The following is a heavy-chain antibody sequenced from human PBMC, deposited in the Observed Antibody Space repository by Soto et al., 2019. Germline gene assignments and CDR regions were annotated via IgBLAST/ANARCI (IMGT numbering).Heavy chain of an antibody. V-gene: IGHV4-34*01. J-gene: IGHJ4*02. CDR3: ARDKITGLFDY. D-gene: IGHD2-8*02. Sequence: QVQLQQWGAGLLKPSETLSLTCAVYGGSFSGYYGTWILQPPGTGLEWIGEINHSGSTNYNPSLKSRVTISVDTSKNQFSLKLTSVTAADTAVYYCARDKITGLFDYWGQGTLVTVSS. CDR2: INHSGST. CDR1: GGSFSGYY.